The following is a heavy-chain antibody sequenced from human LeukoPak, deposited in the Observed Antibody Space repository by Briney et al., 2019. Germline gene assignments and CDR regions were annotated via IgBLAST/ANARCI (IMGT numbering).Heavy chain of an antibody. J-gene: IGHJ4*02. V-gene: IGHV3-21*01. CDR3: ARPPEEQWFSDY. CDR2: ISSSSSYI. Sequence: GGSLRLSCAASGFTFSSYWMHWVRQAPGKGLEWVSSISSSSSYIYYADSVKGRFTISRDNAKNSLYLQMNSLRAEDTAVYYCARPPEEQWFSDYWGQGTLVTVSS. CDR1: GFTFSSYW. D-gene: IGHD6-19*01.